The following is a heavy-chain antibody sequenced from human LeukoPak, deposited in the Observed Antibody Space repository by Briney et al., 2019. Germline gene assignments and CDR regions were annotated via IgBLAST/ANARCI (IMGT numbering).Heavy chain of an antibody. Sequence: GGSLTLSCAVSGFTFSRFSMTWVRQAPGKGLEWVSSISSSSSYVYYRDSVKGRFTISRDNAKNSLYLQMHSLRAEDTAVYYCALVGATSWAPFDYWGQGTLVTASS. CDR3: ALVGATSWAPFDY. J-gene: IGHJ4*02. D-gene: IGHD1-26*01. V-gene: IGHV3-21*01. CDR2: ISSSSSYV. CDR1: GFTFSRFS.